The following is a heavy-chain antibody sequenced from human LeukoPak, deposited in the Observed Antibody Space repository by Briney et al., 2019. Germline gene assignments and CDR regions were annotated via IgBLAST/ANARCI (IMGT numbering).Heavy chain of an antibody. J-gene: IGHJ6*03. V-gene: IGHV4-39*07. Sequence: PSETLSLTCTVSGGSISSSSYYWGWIRQPPGKGLEWIGSIYYTGSTYYNPSLKSRVTISVDASKNQFSLKLSSVTAADTAVYYCARETSQKGAHYMDVWGKGTTVTISS. CDR2: IYYTGST. CDR3: ARETSQKGAHYMDV. D-gene: IGHD3-16*01. CDR1: GGSISSSSYY.